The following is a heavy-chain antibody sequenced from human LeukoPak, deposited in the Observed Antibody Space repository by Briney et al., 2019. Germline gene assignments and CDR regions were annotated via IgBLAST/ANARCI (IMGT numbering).Heavy chain of an antibody. D-gene: IGHD5-18*01. CDR3: ARVRGYSYGYLDY. CDR2: IYSGGST. Sequence: GGSLRLSCAASGFTFSNNAMNWVRQAPGKGLEWVSVIYSGGSTYYADSVKGRFTISRDNSKNTLYLQMNSLRAEDTAVYYCARVRGYSYGYLDYWGQGTLVTVSS. J-gene: IGHJ4*02. CDR1: GFTFSNNA. V-gene: IGHV3-66*01.